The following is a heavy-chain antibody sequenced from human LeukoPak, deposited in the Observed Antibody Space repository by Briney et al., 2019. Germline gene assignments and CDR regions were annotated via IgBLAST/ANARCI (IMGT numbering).Heavy chain of an antibody. CDR1: GGSVSSGRYY. V-gene: IGHV4-61*01. CDR3: ARASGVSSYLLPI. Sequence: SETLSLTCTVSGGSVSSGRYYWSWLPQPPGQGLEWIGYIYYSGSTSYNPSYSSGSTNYNPSLKSRVTISIDTSKNQFSLRLNSVTAADTAVHYCARASGVSSYLLPIWGQGTLVTVSS. J-gene: IGHJ4*02. CDR2: IYYSGSTSYNPSYSSGST. D-gene: IGHD2-8*01.